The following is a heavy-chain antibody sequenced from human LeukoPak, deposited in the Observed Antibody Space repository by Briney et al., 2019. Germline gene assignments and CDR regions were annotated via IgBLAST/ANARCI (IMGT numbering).Heavy chain of an antibody. Sequence: SETLSVTCTVSGGSISSYYWSWIRQPPGKGLEWIGYIYYSGSTNYNPSLKSRVTISVDTSKNQFSLKLSSVTAADTAVYYCASVTFGGVIVDYWGQGTLVTVSS. V-gene: IGHV4-59*01. CDR1: GGSISSYY. CDR2: IYYSGST. D-gene: IGHD3-16*02. CDR3: ASVTFGGVIVDY. J-gene: IGHJ4*02.